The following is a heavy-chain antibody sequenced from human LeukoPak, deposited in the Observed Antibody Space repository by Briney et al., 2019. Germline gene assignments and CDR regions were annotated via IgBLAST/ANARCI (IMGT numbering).Heavy chain of an antibody. V-gene: IGHV1-46*01. CDR3: ARVFPRNNWFDP. D-gene: IGHD6-6*01. CDR2: INPSGGST. Sequence: GASVKVSCKASGYTFTSYYMHWVRQAPGQGLEWMGIINPSGGSTRYAQKFQGRVTMTRDTSTSTVYMELSNLRSEDTAVYYCARVFPRNNWFDPWGQGTLVTVSP. CDR1: GYTFTSYY. J-gene: IGHJ5*02.